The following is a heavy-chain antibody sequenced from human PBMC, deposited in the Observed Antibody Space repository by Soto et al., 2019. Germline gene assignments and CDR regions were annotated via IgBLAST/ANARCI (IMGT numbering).Heavy chain of an antibody. CDR1: GYTFTSYA. D-gene: IGHD3-22*01. V-gene: IGHV1-3*01. J-gene: IGHJ4*02. Sequence: ASVKVSCKASGYTFTSYAMHWVRQAPGQRLEWMGWINAGNGNTKYSQKFQGRVTITADESTSTAYMELSSLRSEDTAVYYCARDYDSSGVDYWGQGTLVTVSS. CDR3: ARDYDSSGVDY. CDR2: INAGNGNT.